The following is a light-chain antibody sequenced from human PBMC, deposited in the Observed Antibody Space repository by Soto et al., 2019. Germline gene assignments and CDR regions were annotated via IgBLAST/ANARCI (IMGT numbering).Light chain of an antibody. Sequence: DIQMTQSPSSLSASVGDRVTITCQASQDISNFLNWYQQKPGQTPKLVIYEASNLETGVPSRFSGSGTGTDFTLTISRLQPEDIATYYCQQYDDLFTFGPGTTVDIK. CDR2: EAS. J-gene: IGKJ3*01. CDR3: QQYDDLFT. CDR1: QDISNF. V-gene: IGKV1-33*01.